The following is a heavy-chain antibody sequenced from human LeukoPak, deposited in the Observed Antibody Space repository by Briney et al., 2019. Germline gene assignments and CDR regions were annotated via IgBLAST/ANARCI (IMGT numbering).Heavy chain of an antibody. J-gene: IGHJ3*02. CDR2: IYTSGST. D-gene: IGHD3-22*01. V-gene: IGHV4-4*07. Sequence: NPSETLSLTCTVSGGSISSYYWSWIRQPTGKGLEWIGRIYTSGSTNYNPSLKSRVTMSVDTSKNQFSLKLSSVTAADTAVYYCARDPYYYDSSGYRPGAQIGDAFDIWGQGTMVTVSS. CDR1: GGSISSYY. CDR3: ARDPYYYDSSGYRPGAQIGDAFDI.